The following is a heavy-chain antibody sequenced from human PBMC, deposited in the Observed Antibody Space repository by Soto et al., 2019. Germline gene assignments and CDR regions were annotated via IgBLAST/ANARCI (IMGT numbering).Heavy chain of an antibody. V-gene: IGHV3-30*04. D-gene: IGHD6-13*01. Sequence: QVQLVESGGGVFRPGGSLRLSCAASGFTFDSHTLHWVRQSPAKGLEWLALISYDGSLKSTADSVKGRFTISRDNGRNTLFLEITSLKSEDPAVYFCARTYSSSWNYLDYWGQGTLVTVTS. CDR1: GFTFDSHT. CDR2: ISYDGSLK. CDR3: ARTYSSSWNYLDY. J-gene: IGHJ4*02.